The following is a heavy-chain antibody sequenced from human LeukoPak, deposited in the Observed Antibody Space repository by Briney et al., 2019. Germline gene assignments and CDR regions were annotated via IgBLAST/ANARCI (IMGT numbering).Heavy chain of an antibody. CDR1: GFTFSSYA. J-gene: IGHJ4*02. D-gene: IGHD5-18*01. CDR3: ARGSYGYGFDY. CDR2: ISSNGGST. Sequence: GGSLRLSCAASGFTFSSYAMHWVRQAPGKGLEYVSAISSNGGSTYYANSVKGRFTISRDNSKNTLYLQMGSLRAEDMAVYYCARGSYGYGFDYWGQGTLVTVSS. V-gene: IGHV3-64*01.